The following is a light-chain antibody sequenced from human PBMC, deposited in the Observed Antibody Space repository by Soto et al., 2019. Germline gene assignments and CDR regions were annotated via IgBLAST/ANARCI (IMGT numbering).Light chain of an antibody. CDR2: GAS. CDR3: QQYGRSPYT. Sequence: EIVLTQSPGTLSLSPGERATLSCRASQSISSSYLAWNQQKPGQAPRLLIYGASSRATGIPDRISGSGSGTDFTLTISRLEPEDFAVYYCQQYGRSPYTFGQGTKLEIK. V-gene: IGKV3-20*01. CDR1: QSISSSY. J-gene: IGKJ2*01.